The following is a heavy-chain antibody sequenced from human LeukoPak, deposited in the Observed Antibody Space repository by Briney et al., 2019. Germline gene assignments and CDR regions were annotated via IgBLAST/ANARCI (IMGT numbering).Heavy chain of an antibody. V-gene: IGHV4-39*01. CDR2: IYYSGST. D-gene: IGHD4-17*01. Sequence: SETLSLTCTVSGGSIRSSYYYWGWIRQPPGKGLEWIGSIYYSGSTYYNPSLKSRVTISVDTSKNQFSLKLSSVTAADTAVYYCARHPVTTNWFDPWGQGTLVTVSS. CDR3: ARHPVTTNWFDP. CDR1: GGSIRSSYYY. J-gene: IGHJ5*02.